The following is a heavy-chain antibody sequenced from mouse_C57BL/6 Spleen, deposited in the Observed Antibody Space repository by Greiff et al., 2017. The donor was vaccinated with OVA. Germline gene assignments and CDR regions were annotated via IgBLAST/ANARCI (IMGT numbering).Heavy chain of an antibody. V-gene: IGHV1-63*01. CDR3: ARNYGSSYWYFDV. CDR1: GYTFTNYW. CDR2: IYPGGGYT. J-gene: IGHJ1*03. D-gene: IGHD1-1*01. Sequence: VMLVESGAELVRPGTSVKMSCKASGYTFTNYWIGWAKQRPGHGLEWIGDIYPGGGYTNYNEKFKGKATLTADKSSSTAYMQFSSLTSEDSAIYYCARNYGSSYWYFDVWGTGTTVTVSS.